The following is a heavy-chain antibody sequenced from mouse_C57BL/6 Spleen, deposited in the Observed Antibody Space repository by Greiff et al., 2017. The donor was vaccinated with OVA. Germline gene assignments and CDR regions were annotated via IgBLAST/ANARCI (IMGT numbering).Heavy chain of an antibody. Sequence: EVKVEESGGGLVKPGGSLKLSCAASGFTFSSYAMSWVRQTPEKRLEWVATISDGGSYTYYPDNVKGRVTISRDNAKNNLYLQMSHLESEDTAMCYCAIDRGFAYWGQGTLVTVSA. CDR2: ISDGGSYT. V-gene: IGHV5-4*01. CDR1: GFTFSSYA. J-gene: IGHJ3*01. CDR3: AIDRGFAY.